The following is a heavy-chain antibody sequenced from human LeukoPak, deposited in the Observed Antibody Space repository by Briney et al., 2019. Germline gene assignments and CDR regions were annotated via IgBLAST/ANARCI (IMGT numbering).Heavy chain of an antibody. Sequence: TVGSLRLSCAASGFTLSRYDMHWVRQASGKALECVAVKCFDGRTKYNGDDVGGRFTISRDDSKHTVYLQMNTLRAEDTALYYCVRDGGGGFDYWGQGTLVTVSS. CDR2: KCFDGRTK. V-gene: IGHV3-33*01. CDR1: GFTLSRYD. CDR3: VRDGGGGFDY. D-gene: IGHD3-3*01. J-gene: IGHJ4*02.